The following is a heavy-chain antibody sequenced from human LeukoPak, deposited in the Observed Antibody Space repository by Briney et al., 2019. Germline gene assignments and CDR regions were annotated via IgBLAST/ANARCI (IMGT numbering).Heavy chain of an antibody. CDR2: IWFDGIKK. D-gene: IGHD3-22*01. CDR1: GFTFSNYG. Sequence: AGSLRLSCAASGFTFSNYGMHWVRQVPGKGLEWVAAIWFDGIKKYYADSVKGRLTISRDNSKNTLYLQVNSLRAEDTAVYYCARDLEDSSPFGAFDMWGQGTMVTVSS. V-gene: IGHV3-33*01. J-gene: IGHJ3*02. CDR3: ARDLEDSSPFGAFDM.